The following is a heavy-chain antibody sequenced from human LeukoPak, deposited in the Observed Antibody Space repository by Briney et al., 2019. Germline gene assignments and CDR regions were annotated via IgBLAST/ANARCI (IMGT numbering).Heavy chain of an antibody. Sequence: GASVKVSCKASGYTFTGYYMHWVRQAPGQGLEWMGWINPNSGGTNYAQKFQGRVTMTRDTSISTAYMGLSRLRSDDTAVYYCARVSSSSWYDFQHWGQGTLVTVSS. D-gene: IGHD6-13*01. CDR2: INPNSGGT. J-gene: IGHJ1*01. CDR3: ARVSSSSWYDFQH. CDR1: GYTFTGYY. V-gene: IGHV1-2*02.